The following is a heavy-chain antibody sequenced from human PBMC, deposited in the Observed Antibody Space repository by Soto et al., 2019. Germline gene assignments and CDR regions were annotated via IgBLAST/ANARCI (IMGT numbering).Heavy chain of an antibody. J-gene: IGHJ4*02. CDR3: ARDPADRGDYFDY. CDR2: IYYTGST. D-gene: IGHD3-10*01. CDR1: GGSISSYY. Sequence: SETLSLTCTVSGGSISSYYGSWIRQPPGKGLEWIGYIYYTGSTYYNPSLKSRVTISVDTSKNQFSLKVSSVTAADTAVYYCARDPADRGDYFDYWGQGTLVTVSS. V-gene: IGHV4-59*06.